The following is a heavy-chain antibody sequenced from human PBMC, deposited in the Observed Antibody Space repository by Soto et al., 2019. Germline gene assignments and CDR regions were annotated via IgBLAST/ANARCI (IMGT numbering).Heavy chain of an antibody. CDR2: IDPSDSYT. D-gene: IGHD3-22*01. Sequence: GESLKISCKGSGYSFTSYWISWLRQMPGKGLEWMGRIDPSDSYTNYSPSFQGHVTISADKSISTAYLQWSSLKASDTAMYYCARQSGDYDSSGYYYVWRYAFDIWGQGTMVTVSS. CDR3: ARQSGDYDSSGYYYVWRYAFDI. V-gene: IGHV5-10-1*01. CDR1: GYSFTSYW. J-gene: IGHJ3*02.